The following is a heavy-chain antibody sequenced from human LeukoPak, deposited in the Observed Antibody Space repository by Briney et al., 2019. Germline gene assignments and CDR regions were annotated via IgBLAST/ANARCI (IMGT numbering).Heavy chain of an antibody. Sequence: ASVKVSCKASGYAFIRYPIIWVRQAPGQGLEWMGWISTYNGDTNYAQKFQDRVSMTTDTSTGTLSMELRSLRPDDTAVYYCARERDTVLAPYFDYWGQGALVTVSP. V-gene: IGHV1-18*01. CDR1: GYAFIRYP. D-gene: IGHD3-3*01. J-gene: IGHJ4*02. CDR2: ISTYNGDT. CDR3: ARERDTVLAPYFDY.